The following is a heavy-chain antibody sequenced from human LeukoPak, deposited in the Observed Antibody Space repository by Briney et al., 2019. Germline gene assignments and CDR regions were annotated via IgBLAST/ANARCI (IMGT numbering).Heavy chain of an antibody. CDR1: GGSFSGYY. V-gene: IGHV4-34*01. D-gene: IGHD3-10*01. CDR3: ARGRFKVRGDY. CDR2: INHSGST. Sequence: SETLSLTCAVYGGSFSGYYWSWIRQPPGKGLEWIGEINHSGSTNYNPSLKSRVTISVDTSKNQFSLKLSSVTAADTAVYYCARGRFKVRGDYWGQGTLVTVSS. J-gene: IGHJ4*02.